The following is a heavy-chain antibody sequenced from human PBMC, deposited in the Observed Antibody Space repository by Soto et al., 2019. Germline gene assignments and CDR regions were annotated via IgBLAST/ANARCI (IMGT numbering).Heavy chain of an antibody. D-gene: IGHD2-2*01. CDR3: ARWGYCSNSICYPFDY. J-gene: IGHJ4*02. CDR2: INDSGST. CDR1: GGSFSGFY. Sequence: SETLSLTCAVYGGSFSGFYWNWIRQPLGKGLEWIGEINDSGSTKYNPSLKSRVTISVDTSKNQFSLKLSSVTAADTAVYYCARWGYCSNSICYPFDYWGQGILVTVSS. V-gene: IGHV4-34*01.